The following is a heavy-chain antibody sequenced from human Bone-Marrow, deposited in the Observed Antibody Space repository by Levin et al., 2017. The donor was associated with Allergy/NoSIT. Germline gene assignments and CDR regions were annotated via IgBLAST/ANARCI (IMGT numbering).Heavy chain of an antibody. J-gene: IGHJ2*01. CDR1: GFTFSSDS. D-gene: IGHD7-27*01. V-gene: IGHV3-21*01. CDR3: ARDSGYWYFDL. Sequence: GESLKISCEVSGFTFSSDSMSWVRQAPGKGLEWVACISSSSAYITYADSVKGRFTISRDNAKKSLYLQMDSLRVDDTAVYYCARDSGYWYFDLWGRGTLVTVSS. CDR2: ISSSSAYI.